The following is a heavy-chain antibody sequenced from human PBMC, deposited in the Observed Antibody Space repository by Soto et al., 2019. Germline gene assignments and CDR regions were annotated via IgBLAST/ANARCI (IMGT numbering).Heavy chain of an antibody. CDR1: GGSINTFY. D-gene: IGHD5-12*01. V-gene: IGHV4-4*07. CDR3: AREGSYSAYNFAHGIQLWSFDF. Sequence: TSETLSLTYTVSGGSINTFYWSWVRQPAGKGLEWIGRIFSSGSTSFNPSLESRVAMSVDTSKNHFSLNLSSVTAADMAVYYCAREGSYSAYNFAHGIQLWSFDFWGQGALVTVSS. J-gene: IGHJ4*02. CDR2: IFSSGST.